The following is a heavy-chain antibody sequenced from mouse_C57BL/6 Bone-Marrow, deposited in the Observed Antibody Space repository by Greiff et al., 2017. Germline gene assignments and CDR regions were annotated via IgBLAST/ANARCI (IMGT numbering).Heavy chain of an antibody. J-gene: IGHJ2*01. Sequence: VQLQQSGPELVKPGASVKISCKASGYAFSSSWMNWVKQRPGKGLEWIGRIYPGDGDTNYNGKFKGKATLTADKSSSTAYMQHSSLTSEDSAVYFCARGAAPRDYWGQGTTLTVSS. CDR3: ARGAAPRDY. D-gene: IGHD6-1*01. V-gene: IGHV1-82*01. CDR2: IYPGDGDT. CDR1: GYAFSSSW.